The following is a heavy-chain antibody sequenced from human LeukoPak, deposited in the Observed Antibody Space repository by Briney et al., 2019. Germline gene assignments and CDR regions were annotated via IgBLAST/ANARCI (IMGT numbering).Heavy chain of an antibody. CDR1: GYSFTSYW. Sequence: HGESLKISCKGSGYSFTSYWIGWVRQMHGKGLEWMGIIYPGDSDTRYSPSFQGQVTISADKSISTAYLQWSSLKASDTAMYYCARPLVGADTLFDYWGQGTLVTVSS. CDR3: ARPLVGADTLFDY. D-gene: IGHD1-26*01. J-gene: IGHJ4*02. V-gene: IGHV5-51*01. CDR2: IYPGDSDT.